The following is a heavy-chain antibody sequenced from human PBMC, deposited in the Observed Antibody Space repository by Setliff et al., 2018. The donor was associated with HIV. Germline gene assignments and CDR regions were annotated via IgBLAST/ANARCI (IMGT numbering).Heavy chain of an antibody. CDR3: AAVFTGEPGRSLDY. Sequence: LRLSCVASGFTFDDYGMSWVRQAPGKGLEWVSGINWNGGSTGYADSVKSRFTISRDNAKNSQYLLMSDLRAEDTAVYYCAAVFTGEPGRSLDYWGQGTPVTVSS. CDR1: GFTFDDYG. CDR2: INWNGGST. J-gene: IGHJ4*02. V-gene: IGHV3-20*04. D-gene: IGHD1-26*01.